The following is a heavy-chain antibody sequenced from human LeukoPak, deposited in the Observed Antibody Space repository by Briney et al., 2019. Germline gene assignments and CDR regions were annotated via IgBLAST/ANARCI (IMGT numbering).Heavy chain of an antibody. V-gene: IGHV3-23*01. Sequence: GGSLRLSCAASGFTFSGHSMSWVRQTPEKGLDWVSSISPGGTNTYYADSVKGRFIISRDDSNNTLYLQMNSVRADDTAIYHCAKAAKWTRGHIDYWGQGILVTVSS. J-gene: IGHJ4*02. CDR3: AKAAKWTRGHIDY. CDR1: GFTFSGHS. CDR2: ISPGGTNT. D-gene: IGHD1-26*01.